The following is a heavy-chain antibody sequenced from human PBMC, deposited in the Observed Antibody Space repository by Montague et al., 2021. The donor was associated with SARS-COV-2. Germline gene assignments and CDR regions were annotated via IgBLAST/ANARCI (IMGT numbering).Heavy chain of an antibody. V-gene: IGHV4-59*01. J-gene: IGHJ3*02. CDR1: GGSISSYY. D-gene: IGHD6-19*01. Sequence: SETLSLTCTVSGGSISSYYWSWIRQPPGKGLEWIGYIYYSGSTNXNPSLTSRVTISVGTSKNQFSLKLSSVTAADTAAYYCARGSGWMGNAFDIWGQGTMVTVSS. CDR3: ARGSGWMGNAFDI. CDR2: IYYSGST.